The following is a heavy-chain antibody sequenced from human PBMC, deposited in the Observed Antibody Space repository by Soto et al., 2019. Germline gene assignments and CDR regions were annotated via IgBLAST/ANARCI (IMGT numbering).Heavy chain of an antibody. CDR2: ISYDGGNE. V-gene: IGHV3-30*03. CDR1: GFTFVVYN. J-gene: IGHJ5*01. CDR3: ATGHRGLTGLPAVITAPGSFDP. Sequence: GWSLRLSCAASGFTFVVYNMHWVRQAPGKGLECVSVISYDGGNEYYADSVKGRFTISRDNSENKLFLQMNSLRPEDSGVYYCATGHRGLTGLPAVITAPGSFDPWGQGAQVTVSS. D-gene: IGHD3-22*01.